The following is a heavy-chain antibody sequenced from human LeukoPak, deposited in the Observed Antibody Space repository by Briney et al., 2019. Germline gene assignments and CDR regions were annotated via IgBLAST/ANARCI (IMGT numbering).Heavy chain of an antibody. CDR2: INHSGST. Sequence: SETLSLTCAVYGGSFSGYYWSCIRQPPGKGLEWIGEINHSGSTNYNPSLKSRVTISVDTCKNQFSLKLSSVTAADTAVYYCARGPSMITGTWYYYGMDVWGQGTTVTVSS. V-gene: IGHV4-34*01. CDR1: GGSFSGYY. J-gene: IGHJ6*02. CDR3: ARGPSMITGTWYYYGMDV. D-gene: IGHD1-7*01.